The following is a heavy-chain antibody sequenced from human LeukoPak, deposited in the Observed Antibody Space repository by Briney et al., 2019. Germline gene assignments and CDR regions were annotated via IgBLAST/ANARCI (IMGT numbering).Heavy chain of an antibody. CDR1: GGSISSGSYY. CDR2: IYTSGST. V-gene: IGHV4-61*02. J-gene: IGHJ5*02. Sequence: SETLSLTCTVSGGSISSGSYYWSWIRQPAGKGLEWIGRIYTSGSTNYNPSLKSRVTISVDTSKNQFSLKLSSVTAADTAVYYCARDGEISPSWFDPWGQGTLVTVSS. CDR3: ARDGEISPSWFDP. D-gene: IGHD3-16*02.